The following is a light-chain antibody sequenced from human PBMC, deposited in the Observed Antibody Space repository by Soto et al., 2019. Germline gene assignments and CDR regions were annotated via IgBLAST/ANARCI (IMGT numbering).Light chain of an antibody. CDR3: QQYNHWPLT. J-gene: IGKJ4*01. CDR2: GAS. CDR1: QSVSSK. V-gene: IGKV3-15*01. Sequence: EIVMTQSSATLSVSPGERATLSCRASQSVSSKLAWYQQKPGQAPRLLIYGASTRATGIPAKFSGSGSGTESTLTISSLQSEDFAVYYSQQYNHWPLTFGGGTKVEIK.